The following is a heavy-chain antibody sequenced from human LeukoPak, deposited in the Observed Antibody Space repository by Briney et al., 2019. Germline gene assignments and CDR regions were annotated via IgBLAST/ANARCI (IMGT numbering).Heavy chain of an antibody. CDR3: ARAGSGSYVDY. D-gene: IGHD1-26*01. CDR1: GFSFSDYG. V-gene: IGHV3-21*01. J-gene: IGHJ4*02. Sequence: GGSLRLSCAASGFSFSDYGMNWVRQAPGKGLEWVSSISSSSSYIYYADSVKGRFTISRDNAKNSLYLQMNSLRAEDTAVYYCARAGSGSYVDYWGQGTLVTVSS. CDR2: ISSSSSYI.